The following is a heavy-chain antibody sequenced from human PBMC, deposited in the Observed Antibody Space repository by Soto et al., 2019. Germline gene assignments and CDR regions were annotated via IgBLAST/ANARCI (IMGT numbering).Heavy chain of an antibody. V-gene: IGHV3-73*02. CDR1: GFTFSGSA. J-gene: IGHJ6*02. D-gene: IGHD3-3*01. Sequence: EVQLVESGGGLVQPGGSLKLSCAASGFTFSGSAMHWVRQASGKGLEWVGRIRSKANSYATAYAASVKGRFTISRDDSKNTAYLQMNSLKTEDTAVYYCTRHEWGVSYDFWSGYWGMDVWGQGTTVTVSS. CDR3: TRHEWGVSYDFWSGYWGMDV. CDR2: IRSKANSYAT.